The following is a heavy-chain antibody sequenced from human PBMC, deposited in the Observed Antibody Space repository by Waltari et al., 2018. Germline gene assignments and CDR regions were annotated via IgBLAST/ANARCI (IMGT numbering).Heavy chain of an antibody. J-gene: IGHJ3*02. CDR3: ARESRFAFDI. Sequence: QLQLQESGPGLVKPSETLSLTCTVSGGYISSSSYYWGWIRQPPGKGLEWIVSIYYSGSTYYNPSLKSRVTISVDTSKNQFSLKLSSVTAADTAVYYCARESRFAFDIWGQGTMVTVSS. CDR1: GGYISSSSYY. CDR2: IYYSGST. V-gene: IGHV4-39*07.